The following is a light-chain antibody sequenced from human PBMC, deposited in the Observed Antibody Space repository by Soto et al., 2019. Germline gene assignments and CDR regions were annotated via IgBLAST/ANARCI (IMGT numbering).Light chain of an antibody. CDR3: QQYNSYSPWT. J-gene: IGKJ1*01. CDR1: QNINNY. Sequence: DIQMTQSPSSLSASVGDRVTITCQASQNINNYLNWYQQKPGRAPKLLIYDASNLEAGVPSRFRGSGSGTDFTFTISSLQPDDFATYYCQQYNSYSPWTFGQGTKVDIK. V-gene: IGKV1-33*01. CDR2: DAS.